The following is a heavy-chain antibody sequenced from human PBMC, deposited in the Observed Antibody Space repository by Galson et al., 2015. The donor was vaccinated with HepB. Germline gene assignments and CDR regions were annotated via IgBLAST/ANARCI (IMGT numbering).Heavy chain of an antibody. Sequence: CAISGDSVSSGAASWNWIRQSPSRGLEWLGRTFYRSKWYNEYAVSVRGRISITPDTFNNQFSLHLNSVSPEDTALYYCARDLVIGDWTWGLQYWGQGILVTVSS. CDR1: GDSVSSGAAS. CDR3: ARDLVIGDWTWGLQY. J-gene: IGHJ4*02. CDR2: TFYRSKWYN. V-gene: IGHV6-1*01. D-gene: IGHD3-10*01.